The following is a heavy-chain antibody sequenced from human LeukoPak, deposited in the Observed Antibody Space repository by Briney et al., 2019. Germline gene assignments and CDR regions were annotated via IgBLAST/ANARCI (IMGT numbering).Heavy chain of an antibody. Sequence: GGSLRLSCAASGFTFSSYNMSWVRQAPGKGLEWVSSISSSSSYIYYADSVKGRFTISRDNAKNSLYLQMHSLTAEDTAVYYCARGRVDFWRGYTYLDGWGKGTTGTVS. CDR3: ARGRVDFWRGYTYLDG. D-gene: IGHD3-3*01. CDR1: GFTFSSYN. V-gene: IGHV3-21*01. CDR2: ISSSSSYI. J-gene: IGHJ6*03.